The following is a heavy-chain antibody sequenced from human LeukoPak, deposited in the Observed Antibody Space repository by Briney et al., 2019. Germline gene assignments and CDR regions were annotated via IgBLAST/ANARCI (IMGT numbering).Heavy chain of an antibody. CDR2: IKQDGSEK. CDR3: VRDGGTDWYDP. CDR1: GFTISDYW. Sequence: GGSLRLSCAASGFTISDYWMTWVRQAPGKGLEWVANIKQDGSEKTYVDSVTGRFTISRDNAKNSIFLQMNSLRVEDMAMYYCVRDGGTDWYDPWGQGTLVSVSS. D-gene: IGHD3-16*01. J-gene: IGHJ5*02. V-gene: IGHV3-7*01.